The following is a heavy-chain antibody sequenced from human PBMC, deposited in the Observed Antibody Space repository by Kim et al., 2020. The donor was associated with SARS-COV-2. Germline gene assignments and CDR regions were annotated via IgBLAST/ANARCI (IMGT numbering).Heavy chain of an antibody. CDR1: GFSLRTSGVG. Sequence: SGPTLVKPTQTLTLTCTFSGFSLRTSGVGVGWIRQPPGKALEWLALIYWDDDKRYSPSLKSRLTITKDTSKNQVVLTMTNMDPVDTATYYCAHHRTLEMATIQLDYWGQGTLVTVSS. J-gene: IGHJ4*02. D-gene: IGHD5-12*01. CDR2: IYWDDDK. CDR3: AHHRTLEMATIQLDY. V-gene: IGHV2-5*02.